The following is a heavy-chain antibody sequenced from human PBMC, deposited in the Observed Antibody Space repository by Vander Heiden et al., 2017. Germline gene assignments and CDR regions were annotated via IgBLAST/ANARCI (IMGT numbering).Heavy chain of an antibody. CDR1: GYSFSSSG. D-gene: IGHD3-22*01. V-gene: IGHV5-51*01. CDR2: IYPRDSDT. CDR3: ASPYYYDSSAYA. J-gene: IGHJ5*02. Sequence: EVQPVQPGAEVKTPGESLKISCKGSGYSFSSSGIGWGRQMPGKGLEWMGIIYPRDSDTRYRPSFQGQVTISAEKSISTAYLQWSSLKASDTAMYYCASPYYYDSSAYAWGQGTLVTVSS.